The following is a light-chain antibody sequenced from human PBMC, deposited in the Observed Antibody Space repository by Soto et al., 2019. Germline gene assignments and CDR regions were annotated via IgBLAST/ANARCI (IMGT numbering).Light chain of an antibody. V-gene: IGKV3-11*01. Sequence: EIVLRQSPATPSAFPGDRVALSCRASQALNTRLAWYQHKPGQAPRLLIYLTSNRAAGVPSRFSAWGSETDFTLTISDVQPEDFAVYYCHQRQSWPRTFGQGTKVDIK. CDR1: QALNTR. CDR2: LTS. CDR3: HQRQSWPRT. J-gene: IGKJ1*01.